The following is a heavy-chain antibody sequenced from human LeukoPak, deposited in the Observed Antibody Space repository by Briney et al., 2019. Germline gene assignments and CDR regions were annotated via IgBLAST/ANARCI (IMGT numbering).Heavy chain of an antibody. D-gene: IGHD3-9*01. CDR1: GFTFSSYA. J-gene: IGHJ5*02. CDR2: ISGSGSSA. CDR3: ARCPGGNDVLTPSRSYVFVT. Sequence: QSGGSLRLSCKASGFTFSSYAMSWVRQAPGKGLEWLSTISGSGSSAFSADSVKGRFTVSRDNSKDVMYLDMDSLRAEDTALYYCARCPGGNDVLTPSRSYVFVTWGLGTLLTVSS. V-gene: IGHV3-23*01.